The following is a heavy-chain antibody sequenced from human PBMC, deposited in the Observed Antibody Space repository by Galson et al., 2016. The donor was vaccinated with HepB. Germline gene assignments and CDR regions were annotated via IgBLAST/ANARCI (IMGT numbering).Heavy chain of an antibody. D-gene: IGHD5-24*01. CDR3: VRGDVYIPGDP. Sequence: SLRLSCAASDFRFSSYNMVWVRQVPGKGLEWVAVVWYDGVKKFYGESVRGRFTVSRDNSENSLSLQMTSLRDEDSAVYYCVRGDVYIPGDPWGQGTLVTVSS. CDR1: DFRFSSYN. CDR2: VWYDGVKK. V-gene: IGHV3-33*01. J-gene: IGHJ5*02.